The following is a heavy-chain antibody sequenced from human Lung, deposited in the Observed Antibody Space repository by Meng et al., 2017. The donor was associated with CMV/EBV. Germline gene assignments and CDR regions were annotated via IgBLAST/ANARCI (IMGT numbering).Heavy chain of an antibody. J-gene: IGHJ4*02. V-gene: IGHV4-34*01. CDR2: INHSGST. Sequence: AVYGGSFSGYYWSWIRQPPGKGLEWIGEINHSGSTNYNPSLKSRVTISVDTSKNQFSLKLSSVTAADTAVYYCARGGIAARTFDYWGQGTLVTVSS. CDR3: ARGGIAARTFDY. D-gene: IGHD6-6*01. CDR1: GGSFSGYY.